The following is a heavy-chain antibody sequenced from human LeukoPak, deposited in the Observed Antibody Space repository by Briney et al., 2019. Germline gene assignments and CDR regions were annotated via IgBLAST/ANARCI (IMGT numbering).Heavy chain of an antibody. V-gene: IGHV1-24*01. CDR2: FDPEDGET. Sequence: ASVKVSYKVSGYTLTELSMHWVRQAPGKGLEWMGGFDPEDGETIYAQKFQGRVTMTEDTSTDTAYMELSSLRSEDTAVYYCATANNPRYCSSTSCSRGVDYWGQGTLVTVSS. CDR1: GYTLTELS. D-gene: IGHD2-2*01. J-gene: IGHJ4*02. CDR3: ATANNPRYCSSTSCSRGVDY.